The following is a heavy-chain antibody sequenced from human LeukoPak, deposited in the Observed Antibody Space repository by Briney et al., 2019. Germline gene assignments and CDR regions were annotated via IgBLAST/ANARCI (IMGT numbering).Heavy chain of an antibody. J-gene: IGHJ4*02. D-gene: IGHD3-9*01. V-gene: IGHV3-7*01. CDR1: GFTLSSYW. CDR3: ARTSGTGWSY. CDR2: IKQDGSEK. Sequence: GGFLRLSCAASGFTLSSYWMSWVRQAPGKGLEWVANIKQDGSEKYYVDSVKGRFTISRDNAKNSLYLQMDSLRAEDTAVYYCARTSGTGWSYWGQGTLVTVSS.